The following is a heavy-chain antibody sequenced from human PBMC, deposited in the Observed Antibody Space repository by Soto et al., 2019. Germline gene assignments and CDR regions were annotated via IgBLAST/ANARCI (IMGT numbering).Heavy chain of an antibody. CDR2: ISSGGSTT. Sequence: EVQLVESGGGLAQPGGSPRLSCVASGFSFSDYEMNWVRQAPGKGLEWVAYISSGGSTTHYADSVRGRFTVSRDNARKSLYLQMNTLSVGDTALYYCARDRAAGGYWGQGTLATVSS. J-gene: IGHJ4*02. V-gene: IGHV3-48*03. CDR3: ARDRAAGGY. CDR1: GFSFSDYE. D-gene: IGHD6-13*01.